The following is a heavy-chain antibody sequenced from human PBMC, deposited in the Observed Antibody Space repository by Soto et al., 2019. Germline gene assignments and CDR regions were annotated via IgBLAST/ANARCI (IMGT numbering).Heavy chain of an antibody. J-gene: IGHJ3*02. Sequence: ASVKVSCKASGYTFTSYGISWVRQAPGQGLEWMGWISAYNGNTNYAQKLQGRVTMTTDTSTSTAYMELRSLRSDDTAVYYCARTVVVAGTGDAFDIWGQGTMVTVSS. V-gene: IGHV1-18*01. D-gene: IGHD6-19*01. CDR2: ISAYNGNT. CDR1: GYTFTSYG. CDR3: ARTVVVAGTGDAFDI.